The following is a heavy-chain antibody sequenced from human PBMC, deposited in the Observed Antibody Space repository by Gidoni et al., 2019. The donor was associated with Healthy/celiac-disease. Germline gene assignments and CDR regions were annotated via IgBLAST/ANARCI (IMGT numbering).Heavy chain of an antibody. CDR2: IYHSGST. D-gene: IGHD3-22*01. J-gene: IGHJ6*02. CDR1: GYSISSGYY. CDR3: ARAKGYYDSSGYKYGMDV. V-gene: IGHV4-38-2*02. Sequence: VQLQESGPGLVKPSETLSLTCTVSGYSISSGYYWGWIRQPPGKGLEWIGSIYHSGSTYYNPSLKSRVTISVDTSKNQFSLKLSSVTAADTAVYYCARAKGYYDSSGYKYGMDVWGQGTTVTVSS.